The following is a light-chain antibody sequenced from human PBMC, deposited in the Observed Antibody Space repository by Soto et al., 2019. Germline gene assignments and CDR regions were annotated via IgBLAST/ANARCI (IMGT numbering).Light chain of an antibody. CDR2: DAF. CDR1: RTVNNY. J-gene: IGKJ5*01. Sequence: EIVLTQSPATLSLSPGERATLSCRASRTVNNYLAWYQQKPGQAPRLLIYDAFIRAAGIPARFSGRGSWTDFTPPHSKLEPEGFAVYFCQQRSDWPPITFGQGTRVELK. V-gene: IGKV3-11*01. CDR3: QQRSDWPPIT.